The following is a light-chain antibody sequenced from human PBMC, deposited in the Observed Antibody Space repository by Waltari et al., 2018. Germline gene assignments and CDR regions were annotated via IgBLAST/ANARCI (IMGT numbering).Light chain of an antibody. CDR3: RQYYHLPPT. Sequence: DIQMTQSPSSLSASVGDRVTITCQWSQDVINYVNWYQQRPGKARKLLIYDVSNLQEGVPSRFSGRGSGTQFTLTISTLQLDAIATYSCRQYYHLPPTFGQGTKLEIK. J-gene: IGKJ2*01. CDR1: QDVINY. CDR2: DVS. V-gene: IGKV1-33*01.